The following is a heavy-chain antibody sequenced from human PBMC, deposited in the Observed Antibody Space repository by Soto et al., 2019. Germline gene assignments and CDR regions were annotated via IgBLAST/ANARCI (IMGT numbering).Heavy chain of an antibody. J-gene: IGHJ5*02. CDR3: ATVDVVVVISLNP. Sequence: QVQLVQSGAEVKKPGASVRVSCKAAGYNFTGHYIHWVRQAPGQGLEWMGWINPNSGSTTYAQKFQDRVTMTRDTPISKAYMELSTRISDDTAVFYCATVDVVVVISLNPWGQGTLFTVSS. CDR2: INPNSGST. CDR1: GYNFTGHY. V-gene: IGHV1-2*02. D-gene: IGHD3-22*01.